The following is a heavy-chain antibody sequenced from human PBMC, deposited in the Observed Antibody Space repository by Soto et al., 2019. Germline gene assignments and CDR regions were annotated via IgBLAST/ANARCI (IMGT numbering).Heavy chain of an antibody. J-gene: IGHJ6*02. Sequence: PSETLSLTCTVSGGSISSGGYYWRWIRQHPGQGLEWIGYIYYSGSTYYNPSLKSRVTISVDTSKNQFSLKLSSVTAADTAVYYCARDQKGYYGSGSYYNAEYGMDVWGQGTTGTVSS. CDR2: IYYSGST. V-gene: IGHV4-31*03. CDR1: GGSISSGGYY. D-gene: IGHD3-10*01. CDR3: ARDQKGYYGSGSYYNAEYGMDV.